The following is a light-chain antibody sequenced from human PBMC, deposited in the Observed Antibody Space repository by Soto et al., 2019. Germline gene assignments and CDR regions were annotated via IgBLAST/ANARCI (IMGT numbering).Light chain of an antibody. Sequence: EIVLTQSPATLSLSPGERATLSCRASQSVSHYLAWYQQRPGQAPRLLIYDASSRAPGIPARFSGSGSGTDFTLTISSLEPEDFAVYYCQQCNNGPPIPFGQGTRLEIK. V-gene: IGKV3-11*01. CDR2: DAS. CDR3: QQCNNGPPIP. CDR1: QSVSHY. J-gene: IGKJ5*01.